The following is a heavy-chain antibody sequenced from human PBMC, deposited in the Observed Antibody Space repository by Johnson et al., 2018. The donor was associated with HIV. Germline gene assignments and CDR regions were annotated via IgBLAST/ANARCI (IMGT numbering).Heavy chain of an antibody. CDR1: GFTFDDYA. CDR2: ISWNSGSI. Sequence: VHLVESGGGLVQPGRSLRLSCAASGFTFDDYAMHWVRQAPGKGLEWVSGISWNSGSIGYVDSLKGRFTISRDNAKNSLFLQMNSLRAEDTAVYYCARDAILSPGAFDIWGQGTMVTVSS. CDR3: ARDAILSPGAFDI. J-gene: IGHJ3*02. D-gene: IGHD2-21*01. V-gene: IGHV3-9*01.